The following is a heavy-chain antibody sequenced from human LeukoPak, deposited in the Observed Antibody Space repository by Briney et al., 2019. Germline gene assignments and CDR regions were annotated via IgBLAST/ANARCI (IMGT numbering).Heavy chain of an antibody. J-gene: IGHJ3*02. CDR2: ISAYNGNT. CDR1: GYTFTSYG. Sequence: GASVKVSCKASGYTFTSYGISWVRQAPGQGLEWMGWISAYNGNTNYAQKLRGRVTMTTDTSTSTAYMELRSLRSDDTAVYYCARGPGVWTFRDDAFDIWGQGTMVTVSS. D-gene: IGHD3-16*01. CDR3: ARGPGVWTFRDDAFDI. V-gene: IGHV1-18*01.